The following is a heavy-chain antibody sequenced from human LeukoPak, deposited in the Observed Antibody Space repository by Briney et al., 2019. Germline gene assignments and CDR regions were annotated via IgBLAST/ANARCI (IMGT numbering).Heavy chain of an antibody. Sequence: ASVTVSCKASGYTFIGYYMHWVRQAPGQGLEWMGWINPNSGGTDYEQKFQGRVTMTRDTSISTAYMELSRLRSDDTAVYYCVRDRYYASGSFYQMDVWGQGTTVTVSS. J-gene: IGHJ6*02. V-gene: IGHV1-2*02. CDR3: VRDRYYASGSFYQMDV. D-gene: IGHD3-10*01. CDR1: GYTFIGYY. CDR2: INPNSGGT.